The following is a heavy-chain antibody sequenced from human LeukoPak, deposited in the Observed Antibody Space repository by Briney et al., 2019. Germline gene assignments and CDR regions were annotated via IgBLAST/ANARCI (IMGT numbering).Heavy chain of an antibody. Sequence: SETLSLTCTVSGGSISSGGYYWRWIRQHPGKGLEWIGYIYYSGSTYYNPSLKSRVTISVDTSKNQFSLKLSSVTAADTAVYYCARESASFPYYDFWSGYPHYYFDYWGQGTLVTVSS. V-gene: IGHV4-31*03. J-gene: IGHJ4*02. CDR3: ARESASFPYYDFWSGYPHYYFDY. CDR2: IYYSGST. D-gene: IGHD3-3*01. CDR1: GGSISSGGYY.